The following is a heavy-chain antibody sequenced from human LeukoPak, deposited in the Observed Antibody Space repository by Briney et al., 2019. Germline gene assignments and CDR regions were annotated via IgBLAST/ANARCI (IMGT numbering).Heavy chain of an antibody. CDR2: ISYDGSNK. J-gene: IGHJ4*02. V-gene: IGHV3-30-3*01. Sequence: PGRSLRLYCAASGFTFSSYAMHWVRQAPGKGLEWVAVISYDGSNKYYADSVKGRFTICRDNSKKTLYLQMNSLRAEDTAVYSWARDRDSRYKSMFFGYWGQGPLVTVSS. CDR3: ARDRDSRYKSMFFGY. D-gene: IGHD3-10*02. CDR1: GFTFSSYA.